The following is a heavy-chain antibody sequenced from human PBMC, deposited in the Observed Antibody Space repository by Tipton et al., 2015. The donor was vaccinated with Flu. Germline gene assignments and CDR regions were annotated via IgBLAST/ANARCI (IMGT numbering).Heavy chain of an antibody. Sequence: SWFRQPAGKGLEWIGRIYTSGSTNYNPSLKSRVTISVDTSKNQFSLKLSSVTAADTAVYYCARDRVGDYSGFDPWGQGTLVTVSS. V-gene: IGHV4-61*02. CDR2: IYTSGST. D-gene: IGHD4-17*01. J-gene: IGHJ5*02. CDR3: ARDRVGDYSGFDP.